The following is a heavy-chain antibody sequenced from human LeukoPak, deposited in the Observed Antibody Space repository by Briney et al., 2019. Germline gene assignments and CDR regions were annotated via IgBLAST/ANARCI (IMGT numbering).Heavy chain of an antibody. V-gene: IGHV3-21*01. CDR1: GFTLSLYS. CDR3: ARDASNIDFAPYFYYMDV. J-gene: IGHJ6*03. CDR2: IGRSSQYI. D-gene: IGHD3-3*01. Sequence: AGTLTLTCTASGFTLSLYSMHWARHAPGTGLEWVSSIGRSSQYIYYGDSVRGRFTISRDNAKNPLYLDMNGPRAEDTAVYYCARDASNIDFAPYFYYMDVWGKGTTVTVSS.